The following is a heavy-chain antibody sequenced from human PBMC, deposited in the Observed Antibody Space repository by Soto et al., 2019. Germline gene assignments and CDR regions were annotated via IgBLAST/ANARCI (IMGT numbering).Heavy chain of an antibody. D-gene: IGHD5-18*01. Sequence: ASVKVSCKASGYTFTGYYMHWVRQAPGQGLEWMGWINPNSGGTNYAQKFQGWVTMTRDTSISTAYMELSRLRSDDTAVYYCARGGRGYSYGWTYYYYGMDVWGQGTTVT. CDR2: INPNSGGT. CDR1: GYTFTGYY. V-gene: IGHV1-2*04. J-gene: IGHJ6*02. CDR3: ARGGRGYSYGWTYYYYGMDV.